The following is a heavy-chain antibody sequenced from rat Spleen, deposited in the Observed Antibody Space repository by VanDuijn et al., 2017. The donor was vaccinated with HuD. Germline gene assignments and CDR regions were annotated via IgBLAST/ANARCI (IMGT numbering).Heavy chain of an antibody. CDR1: GFTFADFY. J-gene: IGHJ3*01. CDR3: AKHEYRVWDWFAY. CDR2: IRNKANSYTT. Sequence: EVQLVESGGGLVQPGGFLRLSCAASGFTFADFYMSWIRQSPGKAPEWLSFIRNKANSYTTEYNPSVKGRFTISRDDTQNVLYLQMNTLRAEDTAIYYCAKHEYRVWDWFAYWGQGTLVTVSS. V-gene: IGHV7-6*01.